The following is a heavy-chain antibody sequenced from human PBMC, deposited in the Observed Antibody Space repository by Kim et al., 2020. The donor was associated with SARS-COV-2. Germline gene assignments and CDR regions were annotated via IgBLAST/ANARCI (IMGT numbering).Heavy chain of an antibody. CDR1: GYTFITYY. V-gene: IGHV1-46*01. Sequence: ASVKVSCQASGYTFITYYIHWMRQAPGQGLEWMGIINPSGGSATYTQKFQGRVTMTRDTSTSTVYMELSSLRSEDTAVYFCARGDSTSRTHYFDYWGQGTLVSVSS. CDR3: ARGDSTSRTHYFDY. D-gene: IGHD5-18*01. J-gene: IGHJ4*02. CDR2: INPSGGSA.